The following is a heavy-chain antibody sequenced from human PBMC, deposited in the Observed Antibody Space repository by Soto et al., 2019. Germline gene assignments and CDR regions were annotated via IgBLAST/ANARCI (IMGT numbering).Heavy chain of an antibody. CDR3: AKDRAERWLQLSAFDI. D-gene: IGHD5-12*01. Sequence: PGGSLRLSCAASGFTFSNYAMHWVRQTPGKGPEWVSSISGSGSNIYYADSVKGRFSISRDTSKNTVYLQMHSLRADDTALYYCAKDRAERWLQLSAFDIWGQGTMVTVSS. CDR2: ISGSGSNI. CDR1: GFTFSNYA. V-gene: IGHV3-23*01. J-gene: IGHJ3*02.